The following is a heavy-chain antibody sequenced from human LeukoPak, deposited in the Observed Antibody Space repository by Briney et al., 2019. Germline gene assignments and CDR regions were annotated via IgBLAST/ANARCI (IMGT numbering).Heavy chain of an antibody. J-gene: IGHJ4*02. D-gene: IGHD5-12*01. CDR1: GGSISSYY. CDR2: IYSSGTT. CDR3: ARESAYDSSLDY. V-gene: IGHV4-4*07. Sequence: SETLSLTCTVSGGSISSYYWNWIRQPAGKGLEWIGHIYSSGTTNYSPSLKSRVTISVDKSKNHFSLKLSPVTAADTAVYYCARESAYDSSLDYWGQGTLVTVSS.